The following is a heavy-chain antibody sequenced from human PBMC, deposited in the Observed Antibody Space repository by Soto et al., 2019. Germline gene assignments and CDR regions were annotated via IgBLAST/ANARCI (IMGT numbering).Heavy chain of an antibody. Sequence: SETLSLTCTVSGGSVSSGSYYWSWIRQPPGKGLEWIGYIYYSGSTNYDPSLKSRVTISVDTSKNQFSLKLSSVTAADTAVYYCARGYDGSSHFDYWGQGTLVTVSS. CDR3: ARGYDGSSHFDY. V-gene: IGHV4-61*01. J-gene: IGHJ4*02. D-gene: IGHD1-26*01. CDR2: IYYSGST. CDR1: GGSVSSGSYY.